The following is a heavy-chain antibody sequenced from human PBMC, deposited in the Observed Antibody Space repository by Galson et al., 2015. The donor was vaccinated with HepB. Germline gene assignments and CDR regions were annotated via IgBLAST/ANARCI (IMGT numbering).Heavy chain of an antibody. CDR2: ISGDGGRI. Sequence: SLRLSCAASGFRFSSYGMTWVRQVPGKGLEWVSSISGDGGRIYIADSVKGRFTISRDNSKNTVFLQMSGLRATDTAVYYCAKVGVMASNVPWDVHYWGQGILVTVSS. D-gene: IGHD3-16*01. CDR3: AKVGVMASNVPWDVHY. J-gene: IGHJ4*02. CDR1: GFRFSSYG. V-gene: IGHV3-23*01.